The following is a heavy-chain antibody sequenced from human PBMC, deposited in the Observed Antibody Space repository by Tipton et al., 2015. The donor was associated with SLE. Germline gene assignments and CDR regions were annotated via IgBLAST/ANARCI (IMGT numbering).Heavy chain of an antibody. V-gene: IGHV4-34*01. CDR3: ARSKSQLDFDS. CDR1: GGSFSDYY. J-gene: IGHJ4*02. D-gene: IGHD1-1*01. Sequence: TLSLTCAVYGGSFSDYYWSWIRQPPGRRLEWIGEINHWGSTYYNPSLNSRVTISLDTSNNHFSLKLTSVTAADTAVYYCARSKSQLDFDSWGQGTLVTVSS. CDR2: INHWGST.